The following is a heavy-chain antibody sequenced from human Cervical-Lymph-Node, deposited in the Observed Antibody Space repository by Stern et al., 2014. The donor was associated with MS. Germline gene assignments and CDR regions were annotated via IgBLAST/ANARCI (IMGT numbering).Heavy chain of an antibody. Sequence: QLVESGPGLVKPSDTLSLTCSVSGDSLSSSTFYWGWIRQPPGKGPEWIGSVYYSGNTYYHPSLQSRVTISVDTSHNPFSLRLTSVTAADTAVYYCARHQLGYGYAYLRYWGQGTLVTVSS. D-gene: IGHD5-18*01. V-gene: IGHV4-39*01. CDR2: VYYSGNT. J-gene: IGHJ4*02. CDR3: ARHQLGYGYAYLRY. CDR1: GDSLSSSTFY.